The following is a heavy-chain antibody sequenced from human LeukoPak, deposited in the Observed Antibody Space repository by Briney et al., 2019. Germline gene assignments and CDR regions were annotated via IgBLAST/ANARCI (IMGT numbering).Heavy chain of an antibody. Sequence: RGESLKVSCKGSGYSFTSYWIGWVRQMPGKGLEWMGIIYPGDSDTRYSPSFQGQVTISADKSISTAYLQWSSLKASDTAMYYCARLAPIAVAANLDYWGQGTLVTVSS. CDR2: IYPGDSDT. D-gene: IGHD6-19*01. V-gene: IGHV5-51*01. CDR1: GYSFTSYW. CDR3: ARLAPIAVAANLDY. J-gene: IGHJ4*02.